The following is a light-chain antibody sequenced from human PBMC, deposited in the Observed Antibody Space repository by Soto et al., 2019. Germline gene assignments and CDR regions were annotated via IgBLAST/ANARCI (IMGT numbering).Light chain of an antibody. V-gene: IGLV2-8*01. CDR2: EVT. J-gene: IGLJ3*02. CDR3: SSFAASNTGV. Sequence: QSVLTQPPSASGSPGQSVTISCTGTSSDVGAYNYVSWYQQHAGKAPKLVIYEVTKRPSGVPDRFSGSKSANTASLTVSGLQAGDEADYYCSSFAASNTGVFGGGTKLTVL. CDR1: SSDVGAYNY.